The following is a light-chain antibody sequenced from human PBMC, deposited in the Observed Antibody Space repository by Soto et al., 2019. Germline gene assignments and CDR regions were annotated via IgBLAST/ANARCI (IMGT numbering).Light chain of an antibody. CDR1: SGHSSYA. V-gene: IGLV4-69*01. CDR3: QSWGTGIQVV. J-gene: IGLJ2*01. CDR2: VSSNGSH. Sequence: QLVLTQPPSASASLGASVKLTCILSSGHSSYAIAWHQRQSEKGPRYLMKVSSNGSHSKGDGIPDRFSGSSSGAERYLSISSLQSEDEADYYCQSWGTGIQVVFGGGTKLTVL.